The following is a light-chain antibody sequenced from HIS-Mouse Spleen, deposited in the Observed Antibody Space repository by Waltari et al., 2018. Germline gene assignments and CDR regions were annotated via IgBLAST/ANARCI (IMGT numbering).Light chain of an antibody. J-gene: IGLJ1*01. Sequence: QSALTQPASVSGPPGHSITTSFTATSSYDGGYNHASWYQQHPGKAPKLMIYDVSNRPSGVSNRFSGSKSGNTASLTISGLQAEDEADYYCSSYTSSSTYVFGTGTKVTVL. CDR3: SSYTSSSTYV. V-gene: IGLV2-14*03. CDR2: DVS. CDR1: SSYDGGYNH.